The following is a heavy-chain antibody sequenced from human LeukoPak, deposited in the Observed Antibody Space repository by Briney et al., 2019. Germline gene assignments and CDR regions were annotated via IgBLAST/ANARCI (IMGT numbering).Heavy chain of an antibody. CDR2: INHSGST. Sequence: GSLRLSCSASRFTFSSYTMNWVRQAPGKGLEWIGEINHSGSTNYNPSLKSRVTISVDTSKNQFSLKLSSVTAADTAVYYCARGLRTRGRSFDYWGQGTLVTVSS. J-gene: IGHJ4*02. CDR1: RFTFSSYT. CDR3: ARGLRTRGRSFDY. D-gene: IGHD3-10*01. V-gene: IGHV4-34*01.